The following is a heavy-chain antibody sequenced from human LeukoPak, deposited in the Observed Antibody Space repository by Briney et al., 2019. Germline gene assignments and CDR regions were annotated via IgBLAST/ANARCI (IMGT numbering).Heavy chain of an antibody. V-gene: IGHV3-7*03. CDR2: IKQDGGEK. J-gene: IGHJ4*02. CDR3: ARDLSWGRPTY. CDR1: GFTFSNYS. Sequence: GGSLRLSCADSGFTFSNYSMSWVRQAPGKGLEWVANIKQDGGEKYYVDSVKGRFTISRDNAKNTLYLQMNSLRAEDTAVYYCARDLSWGRPTYWGQGTLVTVSS. D-gene: IGHD3-16*01.